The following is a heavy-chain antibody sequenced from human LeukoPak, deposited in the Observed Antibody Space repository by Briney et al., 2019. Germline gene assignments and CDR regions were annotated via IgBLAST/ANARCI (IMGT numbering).Heavy chain of an antibody. CDR1: GFTFSSYS. CDR2: ISSSSNYI. Sequence: PGGSLRLPCAASGFTFSSYSMNWVRQAPGKGLEWVSSISSSSNYIYYADSVKGRFTISRDNAKNSLYLQMNSLRAGDTAVYYCARGRGSGWYPDYWGQGTLVTVSS. J-gene: IGHJ4*02. D-gene: IGHD6-19*01. CDR3: ARGRGSGWYPDY. V-gene: IGHV3-21*01.